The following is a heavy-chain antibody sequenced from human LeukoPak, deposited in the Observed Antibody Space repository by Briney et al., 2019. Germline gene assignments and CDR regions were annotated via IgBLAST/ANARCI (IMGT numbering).Heavy chain of an antibody. D-gene: IGHD6-13*01. Sequence: GGSLRLSCAASGFTFSSYAMSWVRQAPGKGLEWVSAISGSGGSTYYADSVKGRFTISRDNSKNTLYLQMNSLRAEDTAVYYCAKDLRGIAAAGGFYYYYGMDVWGQGTLVTVSS. CDR1: GFTFSSYA. CDR2: ISGSGGST. V-gene: IGHV3-23*01. J-gene: IGHJ6*02. CDR3: AKDLRGIAAAGGFYYYYGMDV.